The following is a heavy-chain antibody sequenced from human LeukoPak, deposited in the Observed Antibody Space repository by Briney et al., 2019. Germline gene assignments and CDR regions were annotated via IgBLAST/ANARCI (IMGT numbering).Heavy chain of an antibody. J-gene: IGHJ5*02. CDR3: ARDQRSESYYPWGWFDP. D-gene: IGHD1-26*01. CDR1: GFAVSTNY. CDR2: IYSYGST. Sequence: GGSLRLSCAASGFAVSTNYLSWVRQAPGKGLEWVSVIYSYGSTYYTDSVKGRFAISRDNSKNTLYLQMNSLRPEDTAVYYCARDQRSESYYPWGWFDPWGQGTLVTVSS. V-gene: IGHV3-66*03.